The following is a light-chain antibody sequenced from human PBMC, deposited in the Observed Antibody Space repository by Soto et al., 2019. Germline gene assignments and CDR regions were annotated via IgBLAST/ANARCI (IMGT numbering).Light chain of an antibody. V-gene: IGKV1-5*01. CDR1: HNIERW. J-gene: IGKJ1*01. CDR3: QHHNSYSEA. Sequence: GDRVTITWRASHNIERWMAWYQQKTGKAPSLLIFDASTLHSGVPSRFRGSRSSTAYTLPISRLQPDDVATNYCQHHNSYSEAFGQGTKVDIK. CDR2: DAS.